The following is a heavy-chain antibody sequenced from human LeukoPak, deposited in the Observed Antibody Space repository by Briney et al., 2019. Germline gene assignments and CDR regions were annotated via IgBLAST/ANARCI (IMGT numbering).Heavy chain of an antibody. J-gene: IGHJ2*01. CDR3: ARDAGLELELRYFDL. Sequence: ASVKVSCKVSGYTLTELSMHWVRQAPGKGLEWMGGFDPEDGETIYALKFQGRVTMTEDTSTDAAYMELSSLRSEDTAVYYCARDAGLELELRYFDLWGRGTLVTVSS. CDR2: FDPEDGET. V-gene: IGHV1-24*01. D-gene: IGHD1-7*01. CDR1: GYTLTELS.